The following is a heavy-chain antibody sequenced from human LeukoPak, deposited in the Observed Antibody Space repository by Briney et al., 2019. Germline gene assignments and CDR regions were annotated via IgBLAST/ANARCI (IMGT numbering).Heavy chain of an antibody. Sequence: SETLSLTCAVYGGSFSGYYWSWIRQPPGKGLEWIGEINHSGSTNYNPSLKSRVTISVDTSKNQFSLKLSSVTAADTAVYYCARRLMLGAAAGRRQGNWFDPWGQGTLVTVSS. V-gene: IGHV4-34*01. CDR1: GGSFSGYY. D-gene: IGHD6-13*01. CDR3: ARRLMLGAAAGRRQGNWFDP. CDR2: INHSGST. J-gene: IGHJ5*02.